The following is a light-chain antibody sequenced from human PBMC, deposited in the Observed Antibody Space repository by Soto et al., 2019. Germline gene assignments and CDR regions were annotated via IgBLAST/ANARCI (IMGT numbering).Light chain of an antibody. CDR3: QKYDSFPWS. J-gene: IGKJ1*01. Sequence: IQMTQSPTSLSASVGDIVTITCRASQGIGYYLAWYQQKPGKVPKVLIYTASTLHTGVPSRFSGSGSGTEFTLPINSLQPEAVATYFCQKYDSFPWSFGQGTRVEI. CDR1: QGIGYY. CDR2: TAS. V-gene: IGKV1-27*01.